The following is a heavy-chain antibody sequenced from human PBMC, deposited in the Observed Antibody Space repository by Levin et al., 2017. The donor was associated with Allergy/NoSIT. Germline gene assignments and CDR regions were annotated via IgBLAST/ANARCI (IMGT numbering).Heavy chain of an antibody. CDR2: ISGSGGST. D-gene: IGHD2-15*01. Sequence: GGSLRLSCAASGFTFSSYAMSWVRQAPGKGLEWVSAISGSGGSTYYADSVKGRFTISRDNSKNTLYLQMNSLRADDTAVYYCENGGWLLYDAFDIWGQGTMVTVSS. CDR3: ENGGWLLYDAFDI. CDR1: GFTFSSYA. V-gene: IGHV3-23*01. J-gene: IGHJ3*02.